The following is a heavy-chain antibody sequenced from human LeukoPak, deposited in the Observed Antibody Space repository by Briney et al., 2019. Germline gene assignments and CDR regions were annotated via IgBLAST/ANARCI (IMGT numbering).Heavy chain of an antibody. D-gene: IGHD2-2*01. CDR3: AKEGDCSSTSCSYGVDV. CDR1: GFTFSSYE. Sequence: GGSLRLSCAASGFTFSSYEMNWVRQAPGKGLEWVSYISSSGSTIYYADSVKGRFTISRDNAKNSLYLQMNSLRAEDTAVYYCAKEGDCSSTSCSYGVDVWGEGTTVTVSS. CDR2: ISSSGSTI. V-gene: IGHV3-48*03. J-gene: IGHJ6*04.